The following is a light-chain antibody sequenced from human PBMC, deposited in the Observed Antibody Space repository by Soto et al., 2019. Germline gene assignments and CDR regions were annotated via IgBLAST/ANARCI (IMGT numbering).Light chain of an antibody. CDR3: CSYAGSYTLV. CDR1: SSDVGGYNY. Sequence: QSALTQPRSVSGSPGQSVTISCTGTSSDVGGYNYVSWYQQHPGKAPKLMSDVSKRPSGVPDRFSGSKSDNTASLTISGLQAEDEADYYCCSYAGSYTLVFGTGTKLTVL. CDR2: DVS. V-gene: IGLV2-11*01. J-gene: IGLJ1*01.